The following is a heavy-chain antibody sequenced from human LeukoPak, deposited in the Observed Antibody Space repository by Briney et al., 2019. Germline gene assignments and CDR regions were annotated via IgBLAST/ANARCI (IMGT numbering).Heavy chain of an antibody. Sequence: GGSLRLSCAASGFTFSSYAMSWVRQAPGKGLEWVSVISGSGGSTSYADSVKGRFTISRDNSKNTLYLQMNSLRAEDTAVYYCAREFLGYYGSGSYHIDYWGQGTLVTVSS. CDR1: GFTFSSYA. CDR3: AREFLGYYGSGSYHIDY. D-gene: IGHD3-10*01. V-gene: IGHV3-23*01. CDR2: ISGSGGST. J-gene: IGHJ4*02.